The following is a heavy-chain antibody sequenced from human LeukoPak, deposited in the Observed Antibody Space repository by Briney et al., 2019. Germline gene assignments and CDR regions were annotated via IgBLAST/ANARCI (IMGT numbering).Heavy chain of an antibody. CDR2: IYPGDSDT. CDR3: ARLPYCGGDCYPNWFDP. D-gene: IGHD2-21*02. CDR1: GYTYTSYW. Sequence: GASLKISCKGSGYTYTSYWIGWVRQMPGKGLEWMGIIYPGDSDTRYSPSFQGQVTISADKSISTAYLHWSSLKASDTAIYYCARLPYCGGDCYPNWFDPWGQGTLVTVSS. V-gene: IGHV5-51*01. J-gene: IGHJ5*02.